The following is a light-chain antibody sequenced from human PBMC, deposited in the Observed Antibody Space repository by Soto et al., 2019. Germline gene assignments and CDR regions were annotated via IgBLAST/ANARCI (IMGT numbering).Light chain of an antibody. CDR1: SSNIGAGYE. CDR3: QSYDSSLSGYV. J-gene: IGLJ1*01. Sequence: QSVLTQPPSVSEAPGQRVTISCTGSSSNIGAGYEAHWYQQAPGTAPKLLIYENNNRPSGVPDRFSGSMSGTSASLAITGLQAEDEAEYYCQSYDSSLSGYVFGTGTKVTVL. V-gene: IGLV1-40*01. CDR2: ENN.